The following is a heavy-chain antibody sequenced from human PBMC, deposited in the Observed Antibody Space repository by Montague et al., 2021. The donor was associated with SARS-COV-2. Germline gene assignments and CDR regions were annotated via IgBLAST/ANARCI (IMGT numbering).Heavy chain of an antibody. D-gene: IGHD1-26*01. CDR1: GDSVSGNSPT. J-gene: IGHJ4*02. CDR2: TYYRSKWYN. CDR3: ARTSASSDY. Sequence: CAISGDSVSGNSPTWNWVRQSPARGLDVLVRTYYRSKWYNDYAVSVKSRITINPDTSKNQISLQLNSVTPEDTAVYYCARTSASSDYWGQGTLVTVSS. V-gene: IGHV6-1*01.